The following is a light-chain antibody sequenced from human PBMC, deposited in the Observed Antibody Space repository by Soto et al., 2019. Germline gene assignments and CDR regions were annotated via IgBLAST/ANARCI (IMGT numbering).Light chain of an antibody. CDR3: QQYGDWALS. CDR2: ATS. V-gene: IGKV3-15*01. Sequence: EIVVTQSPATLSVSPGERATLSCRASQSFGNNFAWYQQKPGQAPRLLIFATSTRATGVLARFSGSGSGTAFTLTISRLQSEEFAVYYSQQYGDWALSFGGGAKVEIE. J-gene: IGKJ4*01. CDR1: QSFGNN.